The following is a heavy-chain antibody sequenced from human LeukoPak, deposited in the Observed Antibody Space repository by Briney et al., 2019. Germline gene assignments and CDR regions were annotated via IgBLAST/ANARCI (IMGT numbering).Heavy chain of an antibody. CDR2: ISATGGGT. CDR1: GFTFSSYA. Sequence: GGSLRLSCAASGFTFSSYAMNWVRQAPGKGLEWVSAISATGGGTYYADSVKGRFTISRDNSKNTLYLQMNSLRAEDTAVYYCTKGNRDGYNQFFDYWGQGTLVTVSS. V-gene: IGHV3-23*01. J-gene: IGHJ4*02. CDR3: TKGNRDGYNQFFDY. D-gene: IGHD5-24*01.